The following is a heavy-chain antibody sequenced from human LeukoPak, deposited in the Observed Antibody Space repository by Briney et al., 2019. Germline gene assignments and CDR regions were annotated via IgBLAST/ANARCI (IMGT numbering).Heavy chain of an antibody. CDR2: MKQDGSEK. CDR1: GFTFSSYW. Sequence: PGGSLRLSCAASGFTFSSYWMSWVRQAPGKGLEWVANMKQDGSEKYYVDSVKGRFTISRDNAKNSLYLQMNSLRADDTAVYYCARDRVQLWLQDYYYGMDVWGQGTTVTVSS. J-gene: IGHJ6*02. D-gene: IGHD5-18*01. V-gene: IGHV3-7*03. CDR3: ARDRVQLWLQDYYYGMDV.